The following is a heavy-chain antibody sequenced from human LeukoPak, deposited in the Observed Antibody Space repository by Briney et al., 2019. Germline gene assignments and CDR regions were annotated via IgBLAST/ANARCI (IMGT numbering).Heavy chain of an antibody. V-gene: IGHV3-30*15. J-gene: IGHJ4*02. CDR3: ARDKGAYGDHFDY. D-gene: IGHD2-21*02. Sequence: GRLTISRDNSKNTLYLQMSSLRAEDTAVFYCARDKGAYGDHFDYWGQGTLVTVSS.